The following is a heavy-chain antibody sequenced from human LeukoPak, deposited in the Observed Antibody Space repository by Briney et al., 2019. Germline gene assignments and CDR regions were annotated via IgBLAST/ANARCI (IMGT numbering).Heavy chain of an antibody. Sequence: ASVKVSCKASGYTFSSYGISWVRQGPGQGLEWMGWISAYNGNTKYAQKFQGRVTMTIDTSTSTAYMELRSLRSDDTAVYYCARGGLGTTTHAFDIWGQGTMVTVSS. CDR2: ISAYNGNT. J-gene: IGHJ3*02. CDR3: ARGGLGTTTHAFDI. V-gene: IGHV1-18*01. CDR1: GYTFSSYG. D-gene: IGHD1-1*01.